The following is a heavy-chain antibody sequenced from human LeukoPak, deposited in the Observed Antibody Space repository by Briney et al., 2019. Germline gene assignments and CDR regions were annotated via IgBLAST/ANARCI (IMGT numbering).Heavy chain of an antibody. Sequence: GGSLRLSCAASGFALRTYWMSWVRQAPGKGLEWVSAISGGRDNTYYADSVKGRFTISRDTSKNTLYLQMNSLRAEDTAVYYCAKGDAYCGGDCYPDWGQGTLVTVSS. CDR3: AKGDAYCGGDCYPD. D-gene: IGHD2-21*02. CDR1: GFALRTYW. J-gene: IGHJ4*02. V-gene: IGHV3-23*01. CDR2: ISGGRDNT.